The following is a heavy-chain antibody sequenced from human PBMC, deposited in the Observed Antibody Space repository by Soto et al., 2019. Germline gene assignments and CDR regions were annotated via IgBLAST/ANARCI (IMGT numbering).Heavy chain of an antibody. D-gene: IGHD2-21*02. J-gene: IGHJ6*02. CDR3: ARGVFCGGDCYYYYYYYGMDV. V-gene: IGHV1-8*01. CDR1: GYTFTSYD. CDR2: MNPNSGNT. Sequence: ASVKVSCKASGYTFTSYDINWVRQATGQGLEWMGWMNPNSGNTGYAQKFQGRVTMTRNTSISTAYMELSSLRSEDTAVYYCARGVFCGGDCYYYYYYYGMDVWGQGTTVTVSS.